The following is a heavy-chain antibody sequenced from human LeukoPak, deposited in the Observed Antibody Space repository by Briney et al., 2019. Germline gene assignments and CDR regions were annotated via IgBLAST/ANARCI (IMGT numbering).Heavy chain of an antibody. CDR2: IRHDGSAR. J-gene: IGHJ4*02. CDR1: GFTLNKYW. V-gene: IGHV3-7*01. CDR3: ARDNSGFDY. D-gene: IGHD6-19*01. Sequence: PGGSLRLSCVASGFTLNKYWMTWVRQAPGKGLEWVANIRHDGSARYYGDSVKGRFAISRDDAKNSLFLQMNSLRADDTALYYCARDNSGFDYWGQGTLVTVSS.